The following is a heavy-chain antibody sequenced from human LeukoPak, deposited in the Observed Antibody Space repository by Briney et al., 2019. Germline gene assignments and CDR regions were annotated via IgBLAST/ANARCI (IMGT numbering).Heavy chain of an antibody. Sequence: ASVKVSCKASGYIFTKYYMFWVRQAPGQGLEWMGRINPSSGGTDYAQKFQGRVTMTRDTSISTAYMELSRLRSDDTAMYYCARGYCSGGSCYSVENWFDPWGQGTLVTVSS. V-gene: IGHV1-2*06. D-gene: IGHD2-15*01. CDR2: INPSSGGT. J-gene: IGHJ5*02. CDR3: ARGYCSGGSCYSVENWFDP. CDR1: GYIFTKYY.